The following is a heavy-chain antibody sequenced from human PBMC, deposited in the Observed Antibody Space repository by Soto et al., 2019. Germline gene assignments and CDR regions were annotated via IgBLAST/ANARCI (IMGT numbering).Heavy chain of an antibody. Sequence: QVQLVESGGGVVQPGRSLRLSSAACGFAFRTYGMHWFRKAPGKGLEWLAVISNTGINKYYADSVKGRFTISRDNSRDTLFLQMNSLRGEDTAIYYCAKVIRADSTSSNFYYYSGLDVWGQGTTVTVSS. D-gene: IGHD6-6*01. J-gene: IGHJ6*02. CDR1: GFAFRTYG. CDR3: AKVIRADSTSSNFYYYSGLDV. CDR2: ISNTGINK. V-gene: IGHV3-30*18.